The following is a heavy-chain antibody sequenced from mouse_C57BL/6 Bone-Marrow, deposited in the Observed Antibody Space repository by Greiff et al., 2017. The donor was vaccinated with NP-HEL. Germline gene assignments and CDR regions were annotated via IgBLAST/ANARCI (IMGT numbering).Heavy chain of an antibody. CDR2: INYDGSST. D-gene: IGHD1-1*01. J-gene: IGHJ2*01. CDR1: GFTFSDYY. CDR3: ARDHYYGSYFDY. Sequence: EVKVVESEGGLVQPGSSMKLSCTASGFTFSDYYMAWIRQVPEKGLEWVANINYDGSSTYYLDSLKSRFIISRDNAKNILYLQMSSLKSEDTATYYCARDHYYGSYFDYWGQGTTLTVSS. V-gene: IGHV5-16*01.